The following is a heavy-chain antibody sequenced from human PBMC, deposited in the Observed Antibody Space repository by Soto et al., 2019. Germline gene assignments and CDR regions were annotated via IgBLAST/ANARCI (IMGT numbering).Heavy chain of an antibody. CDR2: IFYSGST. Sequence: SETLSLTCTVSGGSISSYYWSWIRQPPGKGLEWIGSIFYSGSTYYNPSLKSRVTISVDTSKNQFSLKLTSVTAADTAVYYCARVRYCSGGSCYPRFDPWGQGTLVTVSS. D-gene: IGHD2-15*01. CDR1: GGSISSYY. CDR3: ARVRYCSGGSCYPRFDP. V-gene: IGHV4-39*01. J-gene: IGHJ5*02.